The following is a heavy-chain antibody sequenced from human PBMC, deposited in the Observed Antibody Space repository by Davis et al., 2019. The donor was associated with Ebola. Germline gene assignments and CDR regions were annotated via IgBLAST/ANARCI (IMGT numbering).Heavy chain of an antibody. CDR3: AKDIRTGQGYYYGMDV. CDR1: GFTFSYYW. J-gene: IGHJ6*04. CDR2: IKRDGNEK. Sequence: GESLKISCAASGFTFSYYWMSWVRQAPGKGLEWVANIKRDGNEKYYVDSVKGRFTISRDNAKNSLYLQMNSLRVEDTALYFCAKDIRTGQGYYYGMDVWGKGTTVTVSS. D-gene: IGHD1-1*01. V-gene: IGHV3-7*03.